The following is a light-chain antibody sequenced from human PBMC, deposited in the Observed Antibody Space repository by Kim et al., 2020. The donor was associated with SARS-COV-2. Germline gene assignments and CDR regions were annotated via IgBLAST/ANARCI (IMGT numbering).Light chain of an antibody. CDR3: QQRSDWLT. CDR2: DAS. Sequence: SLSPGERATLSCTASQSVSSYLAWYQQKPGQAPRLLMYDASNRATGIPARFSGSGSGTDFTLTISSLEPEDFAVYYCQQRSDWLTFGGGTKVDIK. V-gene: IGKV3-11*01. CDR1: QSVSSY. J-gene: IGKJ4*01.